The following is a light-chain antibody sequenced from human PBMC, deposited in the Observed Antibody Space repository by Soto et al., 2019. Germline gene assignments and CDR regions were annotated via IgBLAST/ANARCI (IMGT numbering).Light chain of an antibody. CDR3: QQLNSHPLT. J-gene: IGKJ4*01. CDR1: QSISSW. V-gene: IGKV1-5*01. Sequence: DIQLTQSPSTLSASVGDRVTIXWRASQSISSWLAWYQQKPGKAPKLLIYDASSLESGVPSRFSGSGSGTEFTLTITSLQPDDFATYYCQQLNSHPLTFGGGTKVDIK. CDR2: DAS.